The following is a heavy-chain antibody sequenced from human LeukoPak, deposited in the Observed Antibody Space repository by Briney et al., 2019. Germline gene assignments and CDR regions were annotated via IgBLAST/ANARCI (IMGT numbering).Heavy chain of an antibody. D-gene: IGHD6-25*01. J-gene: IGHJ5*02. CDR3: ARVAGYLPTRWFDP. CDR2: INYTGST. Sequence: PSDTLSLTCAVYGGSFSGFYWSWIRHVPGKGLEWIGEINYTGSTSYNPSLKSRVTISVDTSQNQFFLLLTSVTAADTAVYYCARVAGYLPTRWFDPWGQGTHVTVSS. V-gene: IGHV4-34*01. CDR1: GGSFSGFY.